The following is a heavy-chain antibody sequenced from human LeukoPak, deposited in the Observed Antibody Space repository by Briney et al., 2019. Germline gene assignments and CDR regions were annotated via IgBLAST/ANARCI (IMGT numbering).Heavy chain of an antibody. D-gene: IGHD3-3*01. CDR1: GGSISSYY. J-gene: IGHJ6*03. V-gene: IGHV4-4*07. CDR3: ARDQVVGFWSGYPKPYYMDV. CDR2: IYTSGST. Sequence: SETLSLTCTVSGGSISSYYWSWIRQPAGKGLEWIGRIYTSGSTNYNPSLKSRVTMSVDTSKNQFSLKLSSVTAADTAVYYCARDQVVGFWSGYPKPYYMDVWGKGTTVTVSS.